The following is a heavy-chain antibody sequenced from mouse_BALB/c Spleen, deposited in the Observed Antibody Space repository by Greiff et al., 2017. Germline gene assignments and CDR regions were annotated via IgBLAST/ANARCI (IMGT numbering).Heavy chain of an antibody. J-gene: IGHJ3*01. V-gene: IGHV7-1*02. Sequence: EVKLVESGGGLVQPGGSLRLSCATSGFTFSDFYMEWVRQPPGNRLEWIAASRNKANDYTTEYSASVKGRFIVSRDTSQSILYLQMNALRAEDTAIYYCARDLYYRYDGAYWGQGTLVTVSA. CDR2: SRNKANDYTT. CDR1: GFTFSDFY. CDR3: ARDLYYRYDGAY. D-gene: IGHD2-14*01.